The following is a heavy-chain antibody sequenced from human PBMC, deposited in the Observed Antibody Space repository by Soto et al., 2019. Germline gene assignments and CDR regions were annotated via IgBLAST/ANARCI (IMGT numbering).Heavy chain of an antibody. CDR1: GGSISSGGYY. J-gene: IGHJ4*02. CDR3: ARMVGATVFDY. Sequence: QVQLQESGPGLVKPSQTLSLLCTVSGGSISSGGYYWSWIRQHPGKGLEWIGYIYYSGSTYYNPSRKSRVTLSVDTSKNQFSLKLSSVTAADTAVYYCARMVGATVFDYWGQGTLVTVSS. D-gene: IGHD1-26*01. V-gene: IGHV4-31*03. CDR2: IYYSGST.